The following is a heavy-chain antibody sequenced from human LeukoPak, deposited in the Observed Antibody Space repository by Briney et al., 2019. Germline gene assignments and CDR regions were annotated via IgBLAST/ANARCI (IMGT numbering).Heavy chain of an antibody. CDR2: IKSDGST. CDR3: ARAPSEIGGYYPEYFRH. CDR1: GFTFSSYW. Sequence: PGGSLRLSCAASGFTFSSYWMHWVRHAPGKGLVWVSRIKSDGSTNYADSVKGRFTISRGNAKNTVSLQMNSRRAEDTGVYYCARAPSEIGGYYPEYFRHWGQGTLVTVSS. V-gene: IGHV3-74*01. D-gene: IGHD3-22*01. J-gene: IGHJ1*01.